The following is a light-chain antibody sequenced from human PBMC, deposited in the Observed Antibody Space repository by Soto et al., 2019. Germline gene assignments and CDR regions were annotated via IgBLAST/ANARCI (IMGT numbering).Light chain of an antibody. CDR2: AAS. Sequence: DLQMTQSPSSLSASIGDRVTITCRASQSIAKYLNWYQQKPGTAPKLLIYAASKLESGVPSRFSGSGSGTDLTLNISSLQPEDFATYYCQQSFSIPWTFGQGTKVEI. J-gene: IGKJ1*01. V-gene: IGKV1-39*01. CDR3: QQSFSIPWT. CDR1: QSIAKY.